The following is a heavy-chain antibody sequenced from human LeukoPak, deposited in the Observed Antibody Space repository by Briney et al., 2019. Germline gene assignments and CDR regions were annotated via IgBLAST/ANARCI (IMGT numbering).Heavy chain of an antibody. CDR1: GASSSIYY. V-gene: IGHV4-34*01. J-gene: IGHJ5*02. D-gene: IGHD3-10*01. CDR3: ARGKRVTMIRGASPRRYFDT. CDR2: INLSGGT. Sequence: SETLSLTCAVYGASSSIYYWTWVRQPPGKGLEWIGEINLSGGTNYNPSLKSRVTLSLNTSKNQISLRLSSVTAADTAVYYCARGKRVTMIRGASPRRYFDTWGQGTLVTVSS.